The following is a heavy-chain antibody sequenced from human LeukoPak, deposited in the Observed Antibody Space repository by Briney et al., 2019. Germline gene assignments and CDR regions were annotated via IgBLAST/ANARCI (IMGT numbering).Heavy chain of an antibody. Sequence: GASVKVSCKVPGYTLTELSMHWVRQAPGKGLEWMGGFDPEDGETIYAQKFQGRVTMTEDTSTDTAYMELSSLRSEDTAVYYCATELQRLARAWFGELPFRDWGQGTLVTVSS. CDR2: FDPEDGET. D-gene: IGHD3-10*01. J-gene: IGHJ4*02. CDR1: GYTLTELS. V-gene: IGHV1-24*01. CDR3: ATELQRLARAWFGELPFRD.